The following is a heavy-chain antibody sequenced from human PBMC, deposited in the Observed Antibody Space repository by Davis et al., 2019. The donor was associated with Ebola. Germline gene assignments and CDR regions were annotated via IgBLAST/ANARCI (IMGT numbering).Heavy chain of an antibody. Sequence: AASVKVSCKASGGTFSSYAISWVRQAPGQGLEWMGRIIPILGIANYAQKFQGRVTITADKSTSTAYMELSSLRSEDTAVYYCARGTKGYGMDVWGQGTTVTVSS. D-gene: IGHD2-8*01. CDR3: ARGTKGYGMDV. CDR1: GGTFSSYA. CDR2: IIPILGIA. V-gene: IGHV1-69*04. J-gene: IGHJ6*02.